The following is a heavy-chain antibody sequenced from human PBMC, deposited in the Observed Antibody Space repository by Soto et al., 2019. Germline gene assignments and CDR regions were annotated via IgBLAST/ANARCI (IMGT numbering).Heavy chain of an antibody. D-gene: IGHD6-6*01. J-gene: IGHJ4*02. V-gene: IGHV4-39*01. CDR3: ASSSAFHY. CDR2: IYYSGNT. CDR1: SASLSSSTYY. Sequence: QLQLQESGPGLVKPSETLSLTCSVSSASLSSSTYYWSWIRQPPGRGPEWIGSIYYSGNTYYKPSLKSRVSISIDTSRNQFSLKLTSVTAADTGVYYCASSSAFHYWGPGILVTVSS.